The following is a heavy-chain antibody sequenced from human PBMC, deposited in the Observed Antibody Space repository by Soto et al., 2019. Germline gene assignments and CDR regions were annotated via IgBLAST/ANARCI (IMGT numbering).Heavy chain of an antibody. Sequence: QVQLVQSGAEVKTPGSSVKVSCEASGGTFNSYSINWVRQAPGQGLEWMGRIIPMFGTTDYAQRFQGRVTFTADESTNTASMEVTNLTSEDTAVYYCASAAVLTFTRFYDVDVWGQRTTVTVSS. CDR1: GGTFNSYS. CDR2: IIPMFGTT. J-gene: IGHJ6*02. D-gene: IGHD6-13*01. V-gene: IGHV1-69*18. CDR3: ASAAVLTFTRFYDVDV.